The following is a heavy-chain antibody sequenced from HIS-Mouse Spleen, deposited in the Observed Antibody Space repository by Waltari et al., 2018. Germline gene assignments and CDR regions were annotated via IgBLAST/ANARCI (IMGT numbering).Heavy chain of an antibody. J-gene: IGHJ6*02. CDR3: ARGWDSGSYYYYYGMDV. Sequence: QVQLQQWGAGLLKPSETLSLTCAVYGGSFSGYYWSWIRQPPGKGLEWIGEINHSGSTHYNPSLKSRVTISVDTSTNQFSLKLSSVTAADTVVYYCARGWDSGSYYYYYGMDVWGQGTTVTVSS. D-gene: IGHD1-26*01. CDR2: INHSGST. CDR1: GGSFSGYY. V-gene: IGHV4-34*01.